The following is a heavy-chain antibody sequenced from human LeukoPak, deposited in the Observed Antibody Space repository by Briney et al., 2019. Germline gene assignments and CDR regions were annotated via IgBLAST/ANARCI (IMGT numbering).Heavy chain of an antibody. CDR3: AKDGTYDSSGYHDAFDI. J-gene: IGHJ3*02. CDR1: GFTFSSYG. V-gene: IGHV3-30*02. CDR2: IRYDGSNK. D-gene: IGHD3-22*01. Sequence: GGSLRLSCAASGFTFSSYGMHWVRQAPGKGLEWVAFIRYDGSNKYYADSVKGRFTISRDNSKNTLYLQMNSLRAEDTAVYYCAKDGTYDSSGYHDAFDIWGQGTMATVSS.